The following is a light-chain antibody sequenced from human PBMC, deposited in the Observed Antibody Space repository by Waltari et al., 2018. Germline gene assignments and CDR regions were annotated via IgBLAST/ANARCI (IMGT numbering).Light chain of an antibody. CDR3: CSYAGSYSYV. CDR1: RSDIGDYNY. Sequence: QSALTQPRSVSGSPGQSVTISCTGTRSDIGDYNYVSWYQQYPGKAPKLMIYDVSKRPSGVPDRFSGSKSGNTASLIISGLQAEDEADYYCCSYAGSYSYVFGSGTKVTVL. J-gene: IGLJ1*01. V-gene: IGLV2-11*01. CDR2: DVS.